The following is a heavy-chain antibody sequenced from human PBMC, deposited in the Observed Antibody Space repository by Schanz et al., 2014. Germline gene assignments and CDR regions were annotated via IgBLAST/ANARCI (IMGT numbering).Heavy chain of an antibody. CDR1: GFTFSSHW. V-gene: IGHV3-74*02. Sequence: EAHLVESGGGLVKPGGSLTLSCAASGFTFSSHWMHWVRQDPGKGLVWVARINSVGSNTDYADSVTGRFTISRDNAKNTLYLQMNTLRAEDTAVYYCARKMKLGVYGGKGHDSLDIWGQGTMVTVSS. CDR3: ARKMKLGVYGGKGHDSLDI. CDR2: INSVGSNT. D-gene: IGHD4-17*01. J-gene: IGHJ3*02.